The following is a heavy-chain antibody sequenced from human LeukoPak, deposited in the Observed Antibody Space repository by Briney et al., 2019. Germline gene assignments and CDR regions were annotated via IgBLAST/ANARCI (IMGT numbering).Heavy chain of an antibody. J-gene: IGHJ4*02. D-gene: IGHD6-19*01. Sequence: TGRSLRLSCAASGFTFSSYAMHWVRQAPGKGLEWVAVISYDGSNKYYADSVKGRSTISRDNSKNTLYLQMNSLRAEDTAVYYCAKVMKKQWLVTIGYWGQGTLVTVSS. V-gene: IGHV3-30*04. CDR2: ISYDGSNK. CDR1: GFTFSSYA. CDR3: AKVMKKQWLVTIGY.